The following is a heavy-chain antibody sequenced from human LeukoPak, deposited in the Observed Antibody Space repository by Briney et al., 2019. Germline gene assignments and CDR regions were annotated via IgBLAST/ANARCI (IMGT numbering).Heavy chain of an antibody. J-gene: IGHJ4*02. CDR3: AWSGYSSRFDY. CDR2: IYTSGST. CDR1: GGSISSYY. Sequence: SETLSLTXTVSGGSISSYYWSWIRQPAGKGLEWIGRIYTSGSTNYNPSLKSRVTMSVDTSKNQFSLKLSSVTAADTAVYYCAWSGYSSRFDYWGQGTLVTVSS. D-gene: IGHD3-3*01. V-gene: IGHV4-4*07.